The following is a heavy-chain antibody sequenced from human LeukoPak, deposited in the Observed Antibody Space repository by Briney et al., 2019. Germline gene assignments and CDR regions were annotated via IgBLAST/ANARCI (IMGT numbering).Heavy chain of an antibody. CDR2: IIPIFGTA. D-gene: IGHD5-24*01. CDR3: ARGARWLQKVPLDY. J-gene: IGHJ4*02. CDR1: GGTFSSYP. V-gene: IGHV1-69*05. Sequence: GASVKVSCQGSGGTFSSYPISWVGQAPAQGLEWMGVIIPIFGTAHFAHKLHGRVTITTDESTSTSYMELSRLRSEATAVYYCARGARWLQKVPLDYWGRGNLVTVSS.